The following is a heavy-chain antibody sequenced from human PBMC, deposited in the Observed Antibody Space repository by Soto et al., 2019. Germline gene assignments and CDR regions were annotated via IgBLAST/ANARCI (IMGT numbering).Heavy chain of an antibody. CDR3: ARGGNYGDPLLTFDY. Sequence: PSETLSLTCTVSGGSISSYYWSWIRQPPGKGLEWIGYIYYSGSTNYNPSLKSRVTISVDTSKNQFSLKLSSVTAADTAVYYCARGGNYGDPLLTFDYWGQGTMVTVSS. D-gene: IGHD4-17*01. CDR2: IYYSGST. CDR1: GGSISSYY. V-gene: IGHV4-59*01. J-gene: IGHJ4*02.